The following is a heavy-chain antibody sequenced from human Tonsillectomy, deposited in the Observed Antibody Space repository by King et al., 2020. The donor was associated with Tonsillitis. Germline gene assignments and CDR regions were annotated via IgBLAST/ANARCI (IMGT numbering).Heavy chain of an antibody. CDR3: ARVSILWWFRNLFDY. V-gene: IGHV3-7*01. J-gene: IGHJ4*02. D-gene: IGHD2-21*01. Sequence: MSWVRQAPGKGLEWVANIKEDGSEKYYVDSVKGRFTISRDNAKNSVYLQMNRLRAEETSVYYCARVSILWWFRNLFDYWGPGTLVTVYS. CDR2: IKEDGSEK.